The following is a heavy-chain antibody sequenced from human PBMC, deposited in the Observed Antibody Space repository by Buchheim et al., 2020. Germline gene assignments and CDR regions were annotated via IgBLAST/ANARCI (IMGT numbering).Heavy chain of an antibody. CDR1: GDSIRSGGYY. V-gene: IGHV4-31*03. CDR3: ARRDGFNQVFDF. J-gene: IGHJ4*02. Sequence: QVLLQESGPGLVKPSQTLSLTCSVSGDSIRSGGYYWSWIRQHPGKGLEWIGYMYYSGTTYYNPSLRSRVPISLATTKNQLSLKLNSVTAADTAVYYCARRDGFNQVFDFWGRGTL. D-gene: IGHD5-24*01. CDR2: MYYSGTT.